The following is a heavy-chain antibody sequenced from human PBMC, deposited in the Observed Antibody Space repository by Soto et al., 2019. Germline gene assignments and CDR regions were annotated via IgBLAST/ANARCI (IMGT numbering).Heavy chain of an antibody. CDR1: GGSFSGYY. CDR3: ARCPGGWYFTGRFTNYHYGMDV. CDR2: INHSGST. D-gene: IGHD6-19*01. V-gene: IGHV4-34*01. Sequence: QVQLQQWGAGLLKPSETLSLTCAVYGGSFSGYYWSWVRQPPGKGLEWIGEINHSGSTNYNPSLKSRVNISVDTSKNQVSLKLSAVTAAGTAVYYCARCPGGWYFTGRFTNYHYGMDVWGQGTTVTVSS. J-gene: IGHJ6*02.